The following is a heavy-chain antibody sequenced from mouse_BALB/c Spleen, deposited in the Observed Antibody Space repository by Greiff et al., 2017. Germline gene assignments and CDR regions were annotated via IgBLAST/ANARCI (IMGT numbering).Heavy chain of an antibody. D-gene: IGHD1-1*01. V-gene: IGHV3-2*02. J-gene: IGHJ2*01. CDR1: GYSITSDYA. CDR3: ARKGGYYYGRNYFDY. CDR2: ISYSGST. Sequence: EVKLQESGPGLVKPSQSLSLTCTVTGYSITSDYAWNWIRQFPGNKLEWMGYISYSGSTSYNPSLKSRISITRDTSKNQFFLQLNSVTTEDTAAYYCARKGGYYYGRNYFDYWGQGTTLTVSS.